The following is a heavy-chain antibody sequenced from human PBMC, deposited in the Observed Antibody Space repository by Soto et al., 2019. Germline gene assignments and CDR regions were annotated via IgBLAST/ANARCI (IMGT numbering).Heavy chain of an antibody. V-gene: IGHV4-39*01. CDR1: GGSVSSSRYY. Sequence: SETLSLTCTVSGGSVSSSRYYWGWIRQSPGKGLEWIGTIYYSGSTYYNPSLRSRVTISIDTSKNQFSLKLSSVTAADTAFYYCARQDSKIDWFDPLGQGTLVTVSS. D-gene: IGHD4-4*01. J-gene: IGHJ5*02. CDR2: IYYSGST. CDR3: ARQDSKIDWFDP.